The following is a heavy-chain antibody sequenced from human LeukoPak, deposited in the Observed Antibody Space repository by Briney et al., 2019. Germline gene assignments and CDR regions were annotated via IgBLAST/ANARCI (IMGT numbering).Heavy chain of an antibody. V-gene: IGHV4-59*07. J-gene: IGHJ4*02. CDR1: GGSINSYY. CDR3: ARVGSGSYYRHFDY. D-gene: IGHD1-26*01. Sequence: PSDTLSLTCTVSGGSINSYYWSWIRQPPGKGLEWLGNIYYSGSTNYHPSLKSRVTISVDTSKNQFSLTLSSVTAADTAVYYCARVGSGSYYRHFDYWGQGILVTVSS. CDR2: IYYSGST.